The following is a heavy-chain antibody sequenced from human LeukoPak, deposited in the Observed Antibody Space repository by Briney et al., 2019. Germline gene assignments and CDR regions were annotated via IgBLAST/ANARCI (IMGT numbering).Heavy chain of an antibody. CDR2: IYHSRST. CDR1: GGSISSGGYS. CDR3: AREAPDTMVRGRPHIRGAWFHP. J-gene: IGHJ5*02. D-gene: IGHD3-10*01. V-gene: IGHV4-30-2*01. Sequence: SETLSLTCAVSGGSISSGGYSWSWIRQPPGKGLEWIGYIYHSRSTYYNPSLKSRVTISDDRSKNQFSLKLSSVTAADTAVYYCAREAPDTMVRGRPHIRGAWFHPWGQGTLVTVSS.